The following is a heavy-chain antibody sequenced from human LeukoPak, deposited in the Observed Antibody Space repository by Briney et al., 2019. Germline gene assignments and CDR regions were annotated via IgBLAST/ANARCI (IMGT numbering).Heavy chain of an antibody. V-gene: IGHV3-53*01. Sequence: GGSLRLSCAASGFTVSSNYMSWVRQAPGKGLEWVSVIYGGGSTDYADSVRGRFTISRDNSKSTLSLQMNSLRAEDTAIYYCATYRQVLLPFESWGQGTLVTVSS. CDR3: ATYRQVLLPFES. CDR2: IYGGGST. CDR1: GFTVSSNY. D-gene: IGHD2-8*02. J-gene: IGHJ4*02.